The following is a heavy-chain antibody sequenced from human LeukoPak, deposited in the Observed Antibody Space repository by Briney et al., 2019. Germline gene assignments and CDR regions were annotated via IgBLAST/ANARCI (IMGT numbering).Heavy chain of an antibody. J-gene: IGHJ4*02. V-gene: IGHV1-18*01. D-gene: IGHD3-22*01. CDR1: GYTFTSYG. Sequence: GASVKVSCKASGYTFTSYGISWVRQAPGQGLEWMGWISAYNGNTNYAQKLQGRVTMTTDTSTSTAYMELRSLRSDDTAVYYCARDLYDSSGYDLEITRIPSGYWGQGTLVTVSS. CDR3: ARDLYDSSGYDLEITRIPSGY. CDR2: ISAYNGNT.